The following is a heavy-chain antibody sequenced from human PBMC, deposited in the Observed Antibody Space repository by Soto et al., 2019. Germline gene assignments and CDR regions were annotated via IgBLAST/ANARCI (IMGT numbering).Heavy chain of an antibody. V-gene: IGHV2-5*02. J-gene: IGHJ4*02. CDR1: GFSLSTSGVG. D-gene: IGHD6-19*01. CDR2: IYWDDDK. Sequence: GSGPTLVNPTQTLTLTCPFSGFSLSTSGVGVGWIRQPPGKALEWLALIYWDDDKRYSPSLKSRLTITKDTSKNQVVLTMTNMDPVDTATYYCARDSSGWYGFDYWGQGTLVTVSS. CDR3: ARDSSGWYGFDY.